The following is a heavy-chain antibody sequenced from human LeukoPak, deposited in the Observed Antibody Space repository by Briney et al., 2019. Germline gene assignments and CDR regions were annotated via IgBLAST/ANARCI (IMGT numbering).Heavy chain of an antibody. Sequence: SDTLSLTCTVSGGSINDASWNWLRQSPGQGLEWIGYIYHSGGTNYNSSLKSRVSISLDTSKNQFSLKLSPVTAADTAVYYCARVGTYYRSLDSWGQGTLVTVSS. CDR3: ARVGTYYRSLDS. CDR1: GGSINDAS. D-gene: IGHD3-10*01. CDR2: IYHSGGT. V-gene: IGHV4-59*07. J-gene: IGHJ4*02.